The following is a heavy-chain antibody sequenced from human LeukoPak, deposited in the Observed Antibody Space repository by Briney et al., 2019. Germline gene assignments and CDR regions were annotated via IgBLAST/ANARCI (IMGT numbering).Heavy chain of an antibody. D-gene: IGHD2-2*01. CDR3: ARICSSTDCLIPD. J-gene: IGHJ4*02. Sequence: GGSLRLSCAASGFTFSRHWMHWVRQAPGKGLVWISRINSDGSGTNYADFVKSRFTISRDNAKNTVYLQINSLRDEDTAVYYCARICSSTDCLIPDWGQGTLVTVSS. CDR1: GFTFSRHW. V-gene: IGHV3-74*01. CDR2: INSDGSGT.